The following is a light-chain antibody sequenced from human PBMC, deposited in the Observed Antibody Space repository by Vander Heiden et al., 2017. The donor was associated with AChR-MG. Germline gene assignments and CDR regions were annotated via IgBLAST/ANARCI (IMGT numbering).Light chain of an antibody. J-gene: IGKJ3*01. CDR3: QQYNNWPPYN. V-gene: IGKV3-15*01. CDR1: QSVSRN. Sequence: ELVMTQSPATLSVSPGERATLSCRASQSVSRNLAWYQQKPGQAPRLLIYGASTRATGIPARFSGSGSGTEFTLTISSLQSEDFAVYYCQQYNNWPPYNFGPGTKVDIK. CDR2: GAS.